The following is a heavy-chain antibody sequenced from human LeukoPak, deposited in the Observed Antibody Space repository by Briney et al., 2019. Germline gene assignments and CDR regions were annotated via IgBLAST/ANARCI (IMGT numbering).Heavy chain of an antibody. J-gene: IGHJ4*02. CDR3: ARFSSGCSTASCFLTN. V-gene: IGHV4-59*11. D-gene: IGHD3-9*01. Sequence: SETLSLTCTVGGGSLSGHYWSWIRQPPGKGLELVGHIYYTGTTFYNPSLNIRVTISLDTSRNQFSLRLTSVTAADTAVYYCARFSSGCSTASCFLTNWGPGTMVAVSS. CDR2: IYYTGTT. CDR1: GGSLSGHY.